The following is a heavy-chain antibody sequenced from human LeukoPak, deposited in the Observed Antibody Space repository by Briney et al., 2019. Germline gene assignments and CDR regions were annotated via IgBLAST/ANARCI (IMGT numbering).Heavy chain of an antibody. CDR3: AKDPGTEYDFWSGYAGYFDY. V-gene: IGHV3-23*01. D-gene: IGHD3-3*01. Sequence: PGGSLRLSCAASGFTFSSYAMSWVRQAPGKGLEWVSAISGSGGNTYYADSVKGRFTISRDNSKNTLYLQMNSLRAEDTAVYYCAKDPGTEYDFWSGYAGYFDYWGQGTLVTVSS. CDR1: GFTFSSYA. J-gene: IGHJ4*02. CDR2: ISGSGGNT.